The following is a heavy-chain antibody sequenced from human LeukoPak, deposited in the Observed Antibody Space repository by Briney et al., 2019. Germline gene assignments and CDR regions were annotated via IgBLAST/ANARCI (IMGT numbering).Heavy chain of an antibody. CDR1: GGSISSYY. CDR2: IYYSGST. D-gene: IGHD6-19*01. V-gene: IGHV4-59*01. CDR3: ARVFSSGWSEYFDY. J-gene: IGHJ4*02. Sequence: SETLSLTCTVSGGSISSYYWSWIRQPPGKGLEWIGYIYYSGSTNYNPSLKSRVTISVDTSKNQFSLKLSSVTAADTAVYYCARVFSSGWSEYFDYWGQGTLVTVSS.